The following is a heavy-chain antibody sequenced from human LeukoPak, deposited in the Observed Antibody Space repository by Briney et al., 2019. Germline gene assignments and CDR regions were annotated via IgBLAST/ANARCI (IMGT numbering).Heavy chain of an antibody. CDR3: ARHAHSSIAANIDY. CDR2: IYSGGST. J-gene: IGHJ4*02. Sequence: SETLSLTCTVSGGSISSNNFYGGLIRQPPGKGLEWIGSIYSGGSTFYNPSLKSRVTISLDTSKNQFSLRLTSVTAADTAVYYCARHAHSSIAANIDYWGQGTQVTVSS. V-gene: IGHV4-39*01. CDR1: GGSISSNNFY. D-gene: IGHD6-6*01.